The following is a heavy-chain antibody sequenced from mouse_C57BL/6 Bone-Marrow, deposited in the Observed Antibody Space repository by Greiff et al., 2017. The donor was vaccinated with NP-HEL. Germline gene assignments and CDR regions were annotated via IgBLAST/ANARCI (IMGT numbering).Heavy chain of an antibody. CDR2: INPSSGYT. J-gene: IGHJ4*01. CDR3: ARRGDGLYAMDY. V-gene: IGHV1-4*01. CDR1: GYTFTSYT. Sequence: VQLQQSGAELARPGASVKMSCKASGYTFTSYTMHWVKQRPGQGLEWIGYINPSSGYTKYNQKFKDKATLTADKSSSPAYMQLSSLTSEDSAVYYCARRGDGLYAMDYWGQGTSVTVSS. D-gene: IGHD2-3*01.